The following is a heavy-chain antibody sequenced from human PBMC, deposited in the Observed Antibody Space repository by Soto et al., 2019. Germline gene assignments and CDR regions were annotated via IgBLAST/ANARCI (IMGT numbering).Heavy chain of an antibody. CDR3: AREGMGFSNWFDP. Sequence: GGSLRLSCAASGFTFSSYWMHWVRQAPGKGLVWVSRINSDESDSNYAESVKGRFTISRDNAKNTLYPQMNSLGAEDTAVYYCAREGMGFSNWFDPWGRGTLVTVSS. CDR1: GFTFSSYW. D-gene: IGHD2-8*01. V-gene: IGHV3-74*01. J-gene: IGHJ5*02. CDR2: INSDESDS.